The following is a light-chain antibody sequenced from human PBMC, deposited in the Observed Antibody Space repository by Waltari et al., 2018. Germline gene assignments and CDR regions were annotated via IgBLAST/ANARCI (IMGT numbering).Light chain of an antibody. Sequence: SYELTQPPSVSVSPGQTATITFPGDTLGAKYVSWYQQRPGQSHMLVIYPDVKRPSGIPERFSGANSGDTATLTISGTQAMDEADYYCQTWDSSVVFGGGTKLTVL. CDR3: QTWDSSVV. J-gene: IGLJ2*01. V-gene: IGLV3-1*01. CDR2: PDV. CDR1: TLGAKY.